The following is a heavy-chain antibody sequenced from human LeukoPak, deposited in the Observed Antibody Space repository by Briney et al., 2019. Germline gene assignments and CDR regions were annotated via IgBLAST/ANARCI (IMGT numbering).Heavy chain of an antibody. CDR2: IYSDESNK. V-gene: IGHV3-33*01. CDR1: GFTPRSYG. J-gene: IGHJ4*02. D-gene: IGHD2-2*01. CDR3: ARVRGSTDWYVDY. Sequence: GGALRLSCAVSGFTPRSYGMHWGRPAPGQGLGWGAIIYSDESNKYYADSVRGRFTISRDISKNTLFLQMNSLSAEDTAVYYCARVRGSTDWYVDYWGQGTLVTVSS.